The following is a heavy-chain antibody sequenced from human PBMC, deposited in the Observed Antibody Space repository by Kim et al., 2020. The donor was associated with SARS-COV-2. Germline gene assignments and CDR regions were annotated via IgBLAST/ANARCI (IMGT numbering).Heavy chain of an antibody. CDR1: GFTVSSNY. Sequence: GGSLRLSCAASGFTVSSNYMSWVRQAPGKGLEWVSVIYSGGSTYYADSVKGRFTISRDNSKNTLYLQMNSLRAEDTAVYYCARGGGWEQTKYYYYYGMDVWGQGTTVTVSS. J-gene: IGHJ6*02. V-gene: IGHV3-66*01. CDR3: ARGGGWEQTKYYYYYGMDV. CDR2: IYSGGST. D-gene: IGHD6-19*01.